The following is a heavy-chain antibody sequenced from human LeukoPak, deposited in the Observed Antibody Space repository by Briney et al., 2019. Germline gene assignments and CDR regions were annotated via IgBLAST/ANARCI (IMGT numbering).Heavy chain of an antibody. CDR1: GGSISSSKKY. J-gene: IGHJ2*01. D-gene: IGHD2-15*01. V-gene: IGHV4-39*01. CDR3: ARQGSIWWYAWYFDL. Sequence: NPSETLSLTCNVSGGSISSSKKYWGWIRQPPGKGLEWLGSIYYSGSTYYNPSLKSRVTISVDTSKNQFSLKLSSVTAADTAVYYCARQGSIWWYAWYFDLWGRGTLVTVSS. CDR2: IYYSGST.